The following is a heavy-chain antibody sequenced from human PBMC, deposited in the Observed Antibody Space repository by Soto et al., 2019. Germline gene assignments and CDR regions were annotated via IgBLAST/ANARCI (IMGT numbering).Heavy chain of an antibody. D-gene: IGHD6-6*01. CDR1: GGSIGSYY. CDR2: IYYSGST. CDR3: ARGSSIAGLYYGMDV. J-gene: IGHJ6*02. Sequence: SETLSLTCTVSGGSIGSYYWSWIRQPPGKGLEWIGYIYYSGSTNYNPSLKSRVTISVDTSKNQFSLKLSSVTAADTAVYYCARGSSIAGLYYGMDVWGQGTTVTVSS. V-gene: IGHV4-59*12.